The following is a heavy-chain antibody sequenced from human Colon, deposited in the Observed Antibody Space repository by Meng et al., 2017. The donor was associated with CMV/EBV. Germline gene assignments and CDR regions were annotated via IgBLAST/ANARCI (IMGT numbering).Heavy chain of an antibody. Sequence: KVSCKGSGFIFRDHWIAWVRQTPEKGLEWMGIIYPADSDTRYSPSFQGQVTISADKSINVAYLQWSSLKASDTAIYYCTRGGLADFDIWGQGTLVTVSS. J-gene: IGHJ5*02. CDR2: IYPADSDT. D-gene: IGHD3-16*01. CDR1: GFIFRDHW. CDR3: TRGGLADFDI. V-gene: IGHV5-51*01.